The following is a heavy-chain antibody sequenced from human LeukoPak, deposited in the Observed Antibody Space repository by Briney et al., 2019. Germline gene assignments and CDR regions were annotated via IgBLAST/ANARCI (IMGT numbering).Heavy chain of an antibody. J-gene: IGHJ4*02. CDR1: GGSIISSSYY. Sequence: ASETLSLTCTVSGGSIISSSYYWGWIRQPPGKGLEWIGSIYYTGSTYYNPSLRSRVTMSVDTSKNQFSLKLSSVTAADTAVYYCARDRVSSWYGRLVPASFDYWGQGTLVTVSS. D-gene: IGHD6-13*01. V-gene: IGHV4-39*07. CDR2: IYYTGST. CDR3: ARDRVSSWYGRLVPASFDY.